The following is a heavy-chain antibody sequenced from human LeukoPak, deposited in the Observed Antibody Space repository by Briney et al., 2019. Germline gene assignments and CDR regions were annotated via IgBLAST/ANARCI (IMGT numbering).Heavy chain of an antibody. Sequence: SVTVSCTTSGGTFISYAISWVRQAPGQGLEWMGGIIPIFGTANYAQKFQGRVTITADESTSTAYMELSSLRSEDTAVYYCARAHSSGWPFDYWGQGTLVTVSS. V-gene: IGHV1-69*13. CDR2: IIPIFGTA. J-gene: IGHJ4*02. CDR1: GGTFISYA. D-gene: IGHD6-19*01. CDR3: ARAHSSGWPFDY.